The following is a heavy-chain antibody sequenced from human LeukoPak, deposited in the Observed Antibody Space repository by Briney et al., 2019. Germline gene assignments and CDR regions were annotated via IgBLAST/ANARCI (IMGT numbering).Heavy chain of an antibody. Sequence: SVKVSCKXSGGTFSSYAISWVRQAPGQGLEWMGGIIPIFGTANYAQKFQGRVTITADESTSTAYMELSSLRSEDTAVYYCARDSGSYLTPYHFDYWGQGTLVTVSS. J-gene: IGHJ4*02. D-gene: IGHD1-26*01. V-gene: IGHV1-69*01. CDR3: ARDSGSYLTPYHFDY. CDR2: IIPIFGTA. CDR1: GGTFSSYA.